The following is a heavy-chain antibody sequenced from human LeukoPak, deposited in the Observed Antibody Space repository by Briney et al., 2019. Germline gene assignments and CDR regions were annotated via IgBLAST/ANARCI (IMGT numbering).Heavy chain of an antibody. J-gene: IGHJ4*02. V-gene: IGHV4-39*07. CDR3: ARDGTNSGYDEGGY. CDR1: GGSISSSSYY. Sequence: PSETLSLTCTVSGGSISSSSYYWGWIRQPPGKGLEWIGSIYYSGSTYYNPSLKSRVTISVDTSKNQFSLKLSSVTAADTAVYYCARDGTNSGYDEGGYWGPGTLVTASS. CDR2: IYYSGST. D-gene: IGHD5-12*01.